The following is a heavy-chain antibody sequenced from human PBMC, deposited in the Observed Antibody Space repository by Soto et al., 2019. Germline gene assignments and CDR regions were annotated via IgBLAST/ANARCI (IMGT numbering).Heavy chain of an antibody. CDR3: AEGPGDCSGWPDY. V-gene: IGHV3-48*02. D-gene: IGHD6-19*01. CDR2: ISSGSSTI. CDR1: GFTFRTYS. Sequence: SLRLSRAPTGFTFRTYSTNWVRQTPGKELEWVSYISSGSSTICNSYSGKGRFTISRDNAKNLLYLQMNSLRDEDTAVYYCAEGPGDCSGWPDYWGQGTLVTVIS. J-gene: IGHJ4*02.